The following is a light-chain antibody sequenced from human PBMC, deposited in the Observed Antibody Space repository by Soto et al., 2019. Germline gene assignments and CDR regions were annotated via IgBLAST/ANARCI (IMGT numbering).Light chain of an antibody. Sequence: ELVLTQSPGSLSLSPGDRATLSCRAIQSVTNSYLAWYQQKPGQAPRLLMYGASTRATGIPDRFSGSGSGTDFTLTISRLQPEDFAVYYCQQYGSSPQTFGHGTKLEIK. J-gene: IGKJ2*01. CDR3: QQYGSSPQT. V-gene: IGKV3-20*01. CDR2: GAS. CDR1: QSVTNSY.